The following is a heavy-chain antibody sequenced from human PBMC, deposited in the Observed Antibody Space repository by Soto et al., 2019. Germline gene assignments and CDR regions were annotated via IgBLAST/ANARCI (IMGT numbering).Heavy chain of an antibody. Sequence: QVHLVQSGAEVKKPGASVKVSCKGSGYGFTTYGITWVRQAPGQGLEWMAWISAHNGTTNYAQKLQGRVTVTRDTSTSTAYMEVRSLRSDDTAVYYCARGRYGDYWGQGALVTVSS. V-gene: IGHV1-18*01. CDR2: ISAHNGTT. J-gene: IGHJ4*02. CDR1: GYGFTTYG. D-gene: IGHD1-1*01. CDR3: ARGRYGDY.